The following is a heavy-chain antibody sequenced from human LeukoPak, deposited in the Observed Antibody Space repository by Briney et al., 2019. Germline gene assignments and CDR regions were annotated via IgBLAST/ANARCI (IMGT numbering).Heavy chain of an antibody. V-gene: IGHV3-30*01. CDR1: GFTFRSYW. CDR3: ARDDGWYWFDS. Sequence: PGGSLRLSCAASGFTFRSYWMTWVRQAPGKGLEWVAFISYDGSNKYYADSVKGRFTISRDKSENTLYLQINSLRAEDTAVFYCARDDGWYWFDSWGQGTLVTVSS. CDR2: ISYDGSNK. J-gene: IGHJ5*01. D-gene: IGHD6-19*01.